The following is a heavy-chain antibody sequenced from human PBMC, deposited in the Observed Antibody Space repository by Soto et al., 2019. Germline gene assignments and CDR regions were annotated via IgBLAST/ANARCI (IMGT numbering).Heavy chain of an antibody. CDR2: IWYDGSNK. CDR1: GFTFSSYG. J-gene: IGHJ4*02. D-gene: IGHD6-6*01. Sequence: GGSLRLSCAASGFTFSSYGMHWVRQAPGKGLEWVAVIWYDGSNKYYADSVKGRFTISRDNSKNTLYLQMNSLRAEDTAVYYCARGRGTEYSSSASFDYWGQGTLVTVSS. V-gene: IGHV3-33*01. CDR3: ARGRGTEYSSSASFDY.